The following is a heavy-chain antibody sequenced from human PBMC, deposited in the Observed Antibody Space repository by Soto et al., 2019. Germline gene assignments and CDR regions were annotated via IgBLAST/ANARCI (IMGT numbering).Heavy chain of an antibody. CDR3: ARGRAPDCSGGSCYSSGVGYYFDY. J-gene: IGHJ4*02. CDR1: GYTFTSYY. D-gene: IGHD2-15*01. CDR2: INPSGGST. V-gene: IGHV1-46*01. Sequence: QVQLVQSGAEVKKPGASVKVSCKASGYTFTSYYMHWVRQAPGQGLEWMGIINPSGGSTSYAQKFQGSDTMTRDTSTSTVYRELSSLRSEDTAVYYCARGRAPDCSGGSCYSSGVGYYFDYWGQGTLVTVSS.